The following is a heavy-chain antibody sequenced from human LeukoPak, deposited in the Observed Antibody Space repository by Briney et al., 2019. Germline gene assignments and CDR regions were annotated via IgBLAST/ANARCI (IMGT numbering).Heavy chain of an antibody. D-gene: IGHD6-19*01. Sequence: AISGSGGSTYYADSVKGRFTMSRDNSKNTLYLQMNSLRAEDTAVYYCAKVAVAGNFNDAFDIWGQGTMVTVSS. CDR2: ISGSGGST. CDR3: AKVAVAGNFNDAFDI. J-gene: IGHJ3*02. V-gene: IGHV3-23*01.